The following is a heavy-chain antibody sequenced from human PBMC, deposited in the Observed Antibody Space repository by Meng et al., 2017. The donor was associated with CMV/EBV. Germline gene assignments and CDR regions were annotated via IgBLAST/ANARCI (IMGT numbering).Heavy chain of an antibody. CDR2: IYYSGST. CDR3: ARSFDRNYYSYGIDV. V-gene: IGHV4-39*07. Sequence: SETLSLTCSVSGGSISSINYFWGWIRQPPGKGLEWIGNIYYSGSTYYNPSLKSRVIMSVDTSKTPFSLKLFSVTAADTAVYYCARSFDRNYYSYGIDVWGQGTTVTVSS. D-gene: IGHD1-26*01. CDR1: GGSISSINYF. J-gene: IGHJ6*02.